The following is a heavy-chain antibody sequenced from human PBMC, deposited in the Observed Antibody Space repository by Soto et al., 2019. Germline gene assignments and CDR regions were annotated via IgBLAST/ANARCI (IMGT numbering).Heavy chain of an antibody. Sequence: QITLKESGPTLVKPTQTLTLTCTFSGFSLSTSGVGVGWIRQPPGKALEWLALIYWDDDKRYSPSLKSRLTITKDTSKNQVVLTMTNMDPVDTATYYCAHYTIFGVLTAPVDYWGQGTLVTVSS. CDR2: IYWDDDK. J-gene: IGHJ4*02. D-gene: IGHD3-3*01. CDR1: GFSLSTSGVG. CDR3: AHYTIFGVLTAPVDY. V-gene: IGHV2-5*02.